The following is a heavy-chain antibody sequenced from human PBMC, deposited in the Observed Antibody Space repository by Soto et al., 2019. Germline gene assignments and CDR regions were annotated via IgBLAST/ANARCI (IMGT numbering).Heavy chain of an antibody. Sequence: SETLSLTCTVSGGSISSYYWSWIRQPPGKGLEWIGYIYYSGSTNYNPSLKSRVTISVDTSKNQFSLKLSSVTAADTAVYYCARLGRDVVVVAATHQVVTYNWFDPWGQGTLVTVSS. CDR2: IYYSGST. V-gene: IGHV4-59*08. CDR1: GGSISSYY. D-gene: IGHD2-15*01. J-gene: IGHJ5*02. CDR3: ARLGRDVVVVAATHQVVTYNWFDP.